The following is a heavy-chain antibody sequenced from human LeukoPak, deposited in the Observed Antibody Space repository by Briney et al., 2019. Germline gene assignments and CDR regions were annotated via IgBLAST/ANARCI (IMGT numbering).Heavy chain of an antibody. D-gene: IGHD2-15*01. CDR1: GFTFSSYG. V-gene: IGHV3-30*18. Sequence: GGSLRLSCAASGFTFSSYGMHWVRQAPGKGLEWVAVISYDGSNKYYADSVKGRFTISRDNSKNTLYLQMNSLRAEDTAVYYCAKDRRGVAGYWGQGTLVTVSS. J-gene: IGHJ4*02. CDR2: ISYDGSNK. CDR3: AKDRRGVAGY.